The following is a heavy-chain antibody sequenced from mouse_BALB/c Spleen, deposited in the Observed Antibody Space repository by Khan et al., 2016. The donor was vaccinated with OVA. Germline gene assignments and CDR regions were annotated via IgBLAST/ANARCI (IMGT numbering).Heavy chain of an antibody. J-gene: IGHJ3*01. V-gene: IGHV1S137*01. CDR3: TREDVNYGACAY. D-gene: IGHD2-1*01. Sequence: QMQLKQSGPELVRPGVSVKISCKGSGYTFTDYALHWVKHSHAKSLEWIGIISTYSGNSNYNQRFKGKATMTIGKSSSTAYMELARLTSEDSAIYDGTREDVNYGACAYGGQGTLVTVSA. CDR1: GYTFTDYA. CDR2: ISTYSGNS.